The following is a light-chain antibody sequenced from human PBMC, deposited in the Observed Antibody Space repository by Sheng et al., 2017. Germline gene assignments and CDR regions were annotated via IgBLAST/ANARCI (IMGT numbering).Light chain of an antibody. CDR2: AAS. CDR1: QSISSY. J-gene: IGKJ2*03. V-gene: IGKV1-39*01. Sequence: DVQMTQSPSSLSASVGDRVTITCRASQSISSYLNWYQHKPGKAPKLLIYAASTLQSGVPSRFSGSGSGTDFTLTISSLQPEDVATFYCQQSYGTPYSFGQGTKLEIK. CDR3: QQSYGTPYS.